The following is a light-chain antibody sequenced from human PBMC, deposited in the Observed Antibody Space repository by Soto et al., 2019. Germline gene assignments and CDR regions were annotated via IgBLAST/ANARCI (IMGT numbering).Light chain of an antibody. V-gene: IGLV1-40*01. J-gene: IGLJ1*01. CDR2: GNN. CDR1: SSNIGAGYD. Sequence: QSVLTQPPSVSGAPGQRVTISCTGSSSNIGAGYDVPWYQQLPGTAPKLLIYGNNIRPSGVPDRFIGSKSGTSASLAITGLQAEDEDDYYCQSYDGSTHVFGTGTKLTVL. CDR3: QSYDGSTHV.